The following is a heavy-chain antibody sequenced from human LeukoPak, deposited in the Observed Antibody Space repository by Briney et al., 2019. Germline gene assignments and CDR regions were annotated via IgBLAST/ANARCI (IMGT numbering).Heavy chain of an antibody. CDR2: IYYSGNT. CDR1: GGSISSYY. Sequence: SETLSLTCTVSGGSISSYYWSWIRQPPGKGLEWIGYIYYSGNTNYNPSLKSRVTISVDTSKNQFSLKLSSVTAAATAVYYCARLWSEGNWENWFDPWGQGTLVTVSS. V-gene: IGHV4-59*01. D-gene: IGHD3-3*01. CDR3: ARLWSEGNWENWFDP. J-gene: IGHJ5*02.